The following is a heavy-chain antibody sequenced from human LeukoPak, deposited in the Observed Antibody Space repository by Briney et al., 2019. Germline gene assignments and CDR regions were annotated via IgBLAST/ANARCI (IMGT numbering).Heavy chain of an antibody. CDR2: ISGSGGST. J-gene: IGHJ4*02. D-gene: IGHD2-2*01. Sequence: PGGSLRLSCAASGFTFSSYDMSWVRQAPGKGLEWVSGISGSGGSTYYADSVKGRFTISRDNSKNTLYLQMNSLRAEDTAVYFCARETDSTLFDYWGQGTLVTVSS. CDR3: ARETDSTLFDY. CDR1: GFTFSSYD. V-gene: IGHV3-23*01.